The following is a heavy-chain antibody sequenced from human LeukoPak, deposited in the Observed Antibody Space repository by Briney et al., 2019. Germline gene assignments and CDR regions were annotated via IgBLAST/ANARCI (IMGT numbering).Heavy chain of an antibody. CDR2: ISWNSGSI. V-gene: IGHV3-9*01. CDR1: GFTFDDYA. J-gene: IGHJ6*02. Sequence: TGGSLRLSCAASGFTFDDYAMHWVRQAPGKGLEWVSGISWNSGSIGYADSVKGRFTISRDNAKNSLYLQMNSLRAEDTALYYCAKGDYYYYGMDVWGQGTTVTVSS. CDR3: AKGDYYYYGMDV.